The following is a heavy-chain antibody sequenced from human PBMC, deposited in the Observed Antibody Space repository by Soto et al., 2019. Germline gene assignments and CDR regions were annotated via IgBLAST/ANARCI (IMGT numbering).Heavy chain of an antibody. CDR3: ARSGAGSGWL. CDR2: IYYSGST. J-gene: IGHJ4*02. Sequence: QVQLQESGPGLVKPSETPSLTCTVSGGSVSSGRYYWSWSRQPPGKGLEWIGYIYYSGSTNYKSSLKSRVTISVDTSKNQFSLKLNSVTAADTAVYYCARSGAGSGWLGGQGTLVTVSS. D-gene: IGHD6-19*01. CDR1: GGSVSSGRYY. V-gene: IGHV4-61*01.